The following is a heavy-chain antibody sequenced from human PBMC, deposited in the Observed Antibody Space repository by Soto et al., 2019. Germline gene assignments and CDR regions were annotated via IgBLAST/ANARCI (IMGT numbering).Heavy chain of an antibody. J-gene: IGHJ6*02. D-gene: IGHD3-10*01. Sequence: QVQLVESGGGVVQPGRSLRLSCAASGFTISSYGMHWVRQAPGKGLEWVAVISYDGSNKYYADSVKGRFTIFRDNSQNTLYLQMNSLRAEDTAVYYCAKDLARELMVGGVGMDVWGQGTTVTVSS. CDR2: ISYDGSNK. CDR1: GFTISSYG. CDR3: AKDLARELMVGGVGMDV. V-gene: IGHV3-30*18.